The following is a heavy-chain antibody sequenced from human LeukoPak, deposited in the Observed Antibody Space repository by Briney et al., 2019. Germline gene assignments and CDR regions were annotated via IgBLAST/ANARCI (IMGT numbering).Heavy chain of an antibody. CDR2: IYYSGST. D-gene: IGHD3-9*01. J-gene: IGHJ4*02. CDR1: GGSISRSSYY. V-gene: IGHV4-39*01. CDR3: TRGDILTGYYSFDY. Sequence: SETLSLTCTVSGGSISRSSYYWGWIHQPPGKGLEWIGSIYYSGSTYYNPSLKSRVTISVDTSKNQFSLKLSSVTAADTAVYYCTRGDILTGYYSFDYWGQGTLVTVSS.